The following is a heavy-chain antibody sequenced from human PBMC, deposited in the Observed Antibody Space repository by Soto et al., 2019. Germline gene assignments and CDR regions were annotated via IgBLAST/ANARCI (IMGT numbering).Heavy chain of an antibody. D-gene: IGHD4-17*01. CDR3: ASGPVTGAFDL. V-gene: IGHV1-3*01. CDR1: GYTFTDYT. Sequence: QVQLVQSGAEVKKPGASVKISCETSGYTFTDYTLHWVRQAPGQRPEWMGWINPANGDTRYSQKFQGRVTLTRDTSASTVHMELSSLRHEDTAIYYCASGPVTGAFDLWGQGTMVTVSS. CDR2: INPANGDT. J-gene: IGHJ3*01.